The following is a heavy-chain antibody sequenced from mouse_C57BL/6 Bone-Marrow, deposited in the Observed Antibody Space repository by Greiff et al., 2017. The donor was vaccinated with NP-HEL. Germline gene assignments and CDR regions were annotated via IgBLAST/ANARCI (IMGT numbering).Heavy chain of an antibody. Sequence: VQLKQSGADLVKPGASLKLSCAASGFTFSSYGMSWVRQTPDKRLEWVATISSGGSYTYYPDSVKGRFTISTDNAKNTLYLQMSSLKSEDTAMYYCARRGVWNFDYWGQGTTLTVSS. J-gene: IGHJ2*01. CDR3: ARRGVWNFDY. V-gene: IGHV5-6*01. CDR1: GFTFSSYG. CDR2: ISSGGSYT.